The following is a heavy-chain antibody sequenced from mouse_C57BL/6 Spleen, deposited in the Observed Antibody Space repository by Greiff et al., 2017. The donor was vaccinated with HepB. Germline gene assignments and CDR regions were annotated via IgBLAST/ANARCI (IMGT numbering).Heavy chain of an antibody. J-gene: IGHJ1*03. D-gene: IGHD1-1*01. Sequence: VQLKESGPELVKPGDSVKISCKASGYSFTGYFMNWVMQSHGKSLEWIGRINPYNGDTFYNQKFKGKATLTVDKSSSTAHMELRSLTSEDSAVYYCARSSITTVVDWYFDVWGTGTTVTVSS. CDR1: GYSFTGYF. V-gene: IGHV1-20*01. CDR3: ARSSITTVVDWYFDV. CDR2: INPYNGDT.